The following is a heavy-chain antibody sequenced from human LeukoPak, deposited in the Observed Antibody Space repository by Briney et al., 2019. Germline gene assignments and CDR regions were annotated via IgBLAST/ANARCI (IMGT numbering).Heavy chain of an antibody. CDR2: IASDGSST. Sequence: PGGSLRLSCEASGFTFSSYWMHWVRQAPGKGLVWVSRIASDGSSTSYADSVKGRFTISRDNAKNTLYLQMNNLRVDDTAIYYCAKDHANTPVVTNWGQGILVSVSS. J-gene: IGHJ4*02. D-gene: IGHD2-21*02. CDR3: AKDHANTPVVTN. CDR1: GFTFSSYW. V-gene: IGHV3-74*01.